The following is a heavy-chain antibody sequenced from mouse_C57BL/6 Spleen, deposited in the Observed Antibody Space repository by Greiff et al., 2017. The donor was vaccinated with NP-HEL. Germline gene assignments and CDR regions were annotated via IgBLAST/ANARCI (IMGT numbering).Heavy chain of an antibody. CDR1: GYTFTDYY. Sequence: VQLVESGAELVRPGASVKLSCKASGYTFTDYYINWVKQRPGQGLEWIARIYPGSGNTYYNEKFKGKATLTAEKSSSTAYMQLSSLTSEDSAVYFCAREGYYGSSYGWYCDVWGTGTTVTVSS. J-gene: IGHJ1*03. V-gene: IGHV1-76*01. D-gene: IGHD1-1*01. CDR2: IYPGSGNT. CDR3: AREGYYGSSYGWYCDV.